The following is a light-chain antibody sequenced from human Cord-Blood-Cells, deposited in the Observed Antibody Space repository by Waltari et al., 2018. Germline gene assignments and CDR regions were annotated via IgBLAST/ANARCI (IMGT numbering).Light chain of an antibody. Sequence: EIVLTQSPATLSLSPGERATLSCRASQSVSSYLTWYQQKPGQAPRLLIYDASNRATGIPARFSGSGSEKDFTLTISSLEPEDFAVYYCQPRSNWPITFGQGTRLEIK. CDR1: QSVSSY. J-gene: IGKJ5*01. V-gene: IGKV3-11*01. CDR2: DAS. CDR3: QPRSNWPIT.